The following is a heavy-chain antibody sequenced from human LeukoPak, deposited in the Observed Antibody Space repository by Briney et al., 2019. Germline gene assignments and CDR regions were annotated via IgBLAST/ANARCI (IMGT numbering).Heavy chain of an antibody. Sequence: RGSLRLSCAASGFTFSDYSMNWVRQAPGKGLEWVSYISSSSGYIYYADSPKGRFTISRDNATNSLYLQMNSLRAEDTAVYYCARDRAWLADESYFDYWGQGTLVTVSS. V-gene: IGHV3-21*01. CDR1: GFTFSDYS. CDR2: ISSSSGYI. CDR3: ARDRAWLADESYFDY. J-gene: IGHJ4*02. D-gene: IGHD6-19*01.